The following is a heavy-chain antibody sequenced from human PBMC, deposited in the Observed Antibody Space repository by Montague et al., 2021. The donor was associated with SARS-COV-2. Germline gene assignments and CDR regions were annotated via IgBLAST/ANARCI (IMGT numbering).Heavy chain of an antibody. Sequence: SETLSLTCSVSGDSMSGSNSYWGWIRQPPGKGLESIGSISYTGSTSYNASLKSRVTMSVDTSKNEFSLRLSSVTASDTAVYYCARPYIQKTLVGASRRRWFDPWGQGTLITVSS. D-gene: IGHD1-26*01. CDR2: ISYTGST. CDR1: GDSMSGSNSY. J-gene: IGHJ5*02. CDR3: ARPYIQKTLVGASRRRWFDP. V-gene: IGHV4-39*01.